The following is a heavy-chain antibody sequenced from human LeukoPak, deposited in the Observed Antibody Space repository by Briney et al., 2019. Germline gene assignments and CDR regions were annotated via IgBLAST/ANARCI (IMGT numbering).Heavy chain of an antibody. Sequence: GASVKVSCKASGYTFTSYGISWVRQAPGQGLEWMGWISAYNGNTNYAQKPQGRVTMTTDTSTSTAYMELRSLRSDDTAVYYCARGRPNSSGYYYNWFDPWGQGTPVTVSS. CDR3: ARGRPNSSGYYYNWFDP. J-gene: IGHJ5*02. V-gene: IGHV1-18*01. CDR2: ISAYNGNT. CDR1: GYTFTSYG. D-gene: IGHD3-22*01.